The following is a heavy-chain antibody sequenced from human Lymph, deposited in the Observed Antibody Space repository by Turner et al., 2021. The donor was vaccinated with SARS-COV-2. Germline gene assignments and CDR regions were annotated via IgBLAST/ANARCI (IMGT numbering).Heavy chain of an antibody. D-gene: IGHD3-3*01. Sequence: EVQLVESGGGLFQLGGSLRPPCAASGFTVSSNYMTWVRQAPGKGLEWVSVIYSSGSTYYADSVKGRFTISRDSSKNTLYLQMNSLRAEDTAVYYCARDLMEVGGMDVWGQGTTVTVSS. CDR2: IYSSGST. V-gene: IGHV3-53*01. CDR3: ARDLMEVGGMDV. J-gene: IGHJ6*02. CDR1: GFTVSSNY.